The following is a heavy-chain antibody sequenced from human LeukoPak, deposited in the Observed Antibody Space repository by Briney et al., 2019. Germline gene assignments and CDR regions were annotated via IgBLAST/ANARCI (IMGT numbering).Heavy chain of an antibody. CDR2: IWYDGSNK. J-gene: IGHJ5*02. CDR3: ARDDSGRFDP. D-gene: IGHD1-26*01. CDR1: GFTFSSYG. Sequence: GGSLRLSWAASGFTFSSYGMHWVRHDPGKGREWVAVIWYDGSNKYYGDSVKGRFTISRDNSKNTLYLQMNSLRAEDTAVYYCARDDSGRFDPWGQGTLVTVSS. V-gene: IGHV3-33*01.